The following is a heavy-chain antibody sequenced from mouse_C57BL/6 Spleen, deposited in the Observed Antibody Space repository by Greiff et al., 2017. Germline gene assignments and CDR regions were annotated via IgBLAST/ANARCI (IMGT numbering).Heavy chain of an antibody. V-gene: IGHV1-52*01. CDR1: GYTFTSYW. CDR2: IDPSDSET. D-gene: IGHD1-1*01. J-gene: IGHJ3*01. CDR3: ERGGLITPVVATPFAY. Sequence: QVQLQQPGAELVRPGSSVKLSCKASGYTFTSYWMHWVKQRPIQGLEWIGNIDPSDSETHYNQKFKDKATLTVDKSSSTAYMQLSSLTSEDSAVYYCERGGLITPVVATPFAYWGQGTLVTVSA.